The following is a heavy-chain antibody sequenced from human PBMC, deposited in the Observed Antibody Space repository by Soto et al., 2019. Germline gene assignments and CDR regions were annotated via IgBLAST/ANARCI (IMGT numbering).Heavy chain of an antibody. Sequence: QVQLVQSGAEVKKPGSSVKVSCKASGGTFSSYAISWVRQAPGQGLEWMGGIIPIFGTANYAQKFQGRVTITADESTSTAYMELSSMRSEDTAVYYCARHSCCSTPNYYYGMDVWGQGTTVTVSS. CDR3: ARHSCCSTPNYYYGMDV. CDR2: IIPIFGTA. J-gene: IGHJ6*02. D-gene: IGHD2-15*01. CDR1: GGTFSSYA. V-gene: IGHV1-69*12.